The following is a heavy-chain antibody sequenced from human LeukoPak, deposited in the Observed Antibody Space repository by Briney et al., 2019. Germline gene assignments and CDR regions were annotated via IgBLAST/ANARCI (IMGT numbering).Heavy chain of an antibody. Sequence: ASVKVSCKASGYAFTGYYMHWVRQAPGQGLEWMGWINPNSGGTNYAQKFQGRVTMTRDTSISTAYMELSRLRSDDTAVYYCARELPYDSSGYGAFDIWGQGTMVTVSS. V-gene: IGHV1-2*02. D-gene: IGHD3-22*01. CDR3: ARELPYDSSGYGAFDI. CDR1: GYAFTGYY. J-gene: IGHJ3*02. CDR2: INPNSGGT.